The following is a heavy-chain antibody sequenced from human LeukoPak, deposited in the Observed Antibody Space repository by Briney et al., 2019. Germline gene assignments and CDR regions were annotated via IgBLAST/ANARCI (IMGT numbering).Heavy chain of an antibody. CDR2: ISYNGGST. CDR3: AKDAPVWFGETEIDY. J-gene: IGHJ4*02. D-gene: IGHD3-10*01. CDR1: GFTFSSYA. Sequence: GGSLRLSCAASGFTFSSYAMSWVRQAPGKGLEWVSVISYNGGSTYYADSVKGRFTISRDNSKNTLYLQMNSLRAEDTAVYYCAKDAPVWFGETEIDYWGQGTLVTVSS. V-gene: IGHV3-23*01.